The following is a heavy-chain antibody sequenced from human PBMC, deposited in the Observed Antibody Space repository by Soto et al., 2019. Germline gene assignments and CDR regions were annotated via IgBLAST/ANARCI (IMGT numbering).Heavy chain of an antibody. Sequence: QVHLVQSGAEVKKPGASVNVSCQASGSITNHHMHWVRQAPGQGLEWMGIFNPSGLSTTYAQKFQGRVTIPRDTSTSTVYMELSSLTSEDTAVYFCAKVTPRGPIAVAGPLGSWGQGTLVIVSS. CDR1: GSITNHH. CDR3: AKVTPRGPIAVAGPLGS. D-gene: IGHD6-19*01. J-gene: IGHJ4*02. CDR2: FNPSGLST. V-gene: IGHV1-46*01.